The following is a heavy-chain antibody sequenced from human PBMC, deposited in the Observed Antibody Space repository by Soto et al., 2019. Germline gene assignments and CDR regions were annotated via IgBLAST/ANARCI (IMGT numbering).Heavy chain of an antibody. CDR1: GGTFSSNA. CDR3: ARGVRSYYYYGMDV. J-gene: IGHJ6*02. Sequence: SQKVSCKSSGGTFSSNAIIWVLQAPGQGLEWMGGITPIFGTANYAQKFPGRVTITRDTSASTAYMELSSLRSEDTAVYYCARGVRSYYYYGMDVWGQGTTVTVSS. CDR2: ITPIFGTA. D-gene: IGHD3-16*01. V-gene: IGHV1-69*05.